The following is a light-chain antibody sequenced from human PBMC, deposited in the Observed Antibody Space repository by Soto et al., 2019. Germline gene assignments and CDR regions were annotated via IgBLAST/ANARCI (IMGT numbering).Light chain of an antibody. J-gene: IGKJ4*01. CDR3: QQYYDWPPLT. V-gene: IGKV3-15*01. CDR2: GAS. CDR1: QSIMFS. Sequence: EIVMTQSPATLSVSPGERATLSCRASQSIMFSLAWYQQKPGQAPRLLISGASTRATGIPARFSGSGSGKEFTLTISSLQSEDFAVYYCQQYYDWPPLTFGGGPKVELK.